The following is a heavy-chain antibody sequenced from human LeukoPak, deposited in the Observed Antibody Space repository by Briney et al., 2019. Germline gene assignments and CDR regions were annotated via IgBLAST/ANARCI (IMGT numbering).Heavy chain of an antibody. CDR3: ARTREQVLLLPHPFDH. J-gene: IGHJ4*02. Sequence: GGSLRLSCTASGFTFSTYSMNWLRQAPGKGPEWLAYISSRTMFYADSVKGRFTISRDNTKNSLYLQVNGLSVEDTALYYCARTREQVLLLPHPFDHWGQGTLVTVSS. CDR2: ISSRTM. D-gene: IGHD1/OR15-1a*01. V-gene: IGHV3-48*04. CDR1: GFTFSTYS.